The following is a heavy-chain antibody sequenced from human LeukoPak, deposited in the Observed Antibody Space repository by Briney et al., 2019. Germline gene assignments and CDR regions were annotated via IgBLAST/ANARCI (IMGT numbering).Heavy chain of an antibody. D-gene: IGHD1-7*01. V-gene: IGHV3-30*02. CDR1: GFTFSSYG. CDR2: IRYDGSNK. CDR3: AKARSITGTRSPNWFDP. Sequence: PGGSLRLSCAASGFTFSSYGMHWVRQAPGKGLEWVAFIRYDGSNKYYADSVKGRFTISRGNSKNTLYLQMNSLRAEDTAVYYCAKARSITGTRSPNWFDPWGQGTLVTVSS. J-gene: IGHJ5*02.